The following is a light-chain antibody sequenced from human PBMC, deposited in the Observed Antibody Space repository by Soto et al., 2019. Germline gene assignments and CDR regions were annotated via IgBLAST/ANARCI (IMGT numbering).Light chain of an antibody. CDR2: QAS. V-gene: IGKV1-5*03. CDR1: QSISSW. CDR3: QHYNVMWA. Sequence: DIQMTQSPSTLSASVGDRVTITCRASQSISSWLAWYQQKPGRAPNLLIYQASNLKSGVPARFSGSGSGTEFILTINRLQPDDFATYYCQHYNVMWAFGQGTKVDIK. J-gene: IGKJ1*01.